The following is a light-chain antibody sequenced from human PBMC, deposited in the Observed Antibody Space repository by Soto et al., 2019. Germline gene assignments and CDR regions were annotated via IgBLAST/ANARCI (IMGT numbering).Light chain of an antibody. CDR2: GAS. Sequence: EIVLTQSPGTLSLSPGERATLSCRASQSVSSSYLAWYQQKPGQAPRLLIYGASSRATGIPDRFSGSGPGTDFTLTISRLEPQDFAVYYCQQHGSSPRTFGQGTKVEIK. V-gene: IGKV3-20*01. CDR3: QQHGSSPRT. J-gene: IGKJ1*01. CDR1: QSVSSSY.